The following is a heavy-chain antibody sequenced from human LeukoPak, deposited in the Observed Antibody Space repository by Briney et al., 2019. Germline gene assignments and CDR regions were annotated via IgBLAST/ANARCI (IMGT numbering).Heavy chain of an antibody. V-gene: IGHV1-8*03. Sequence: ASVKVSCKASGYTFTNYDINWVRQATGQGHEWMGWMNPNNGNRGYAQKFQGRVTNTRNTSTSTAYMELNSLRSEDTAVYYCARGLGRRLNDAFDIWGQGTMVTVSS. D-gene: IGHD1-1*01. CDR3: ARGLGRRLNDAFDI. CDR2: MNPNNGNR. CDR1: GYTFTNYD. J-gene: IGHJ3*02.